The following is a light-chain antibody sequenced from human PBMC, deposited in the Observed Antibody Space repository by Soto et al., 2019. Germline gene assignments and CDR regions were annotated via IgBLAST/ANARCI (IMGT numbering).Light chain of an antibody. V-gene: IGLV3-21*02. CDR2: DDS. CDR3: QVWDSGSDHKDV. Sequence: SYELTQPPSVSVAPGQTARLTCGGDNIGSKNVHWYQQKPGQAPVLVVFDDSDRPSGIPERFSGSNSGNTATLTINRVEAGDEADYYCQVWDSGSDHKDVFGAGTKLTVL. J-gene: IGLJ1*01. CDR1: NIGSKN.